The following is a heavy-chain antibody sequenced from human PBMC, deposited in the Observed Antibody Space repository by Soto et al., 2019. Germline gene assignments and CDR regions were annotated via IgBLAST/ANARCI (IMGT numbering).Heavy chain of an antibody. CDR2: IWYDGSNK. V-gene: IGHV3-33*01. CDR3: ARDKGDQPPYNWFDP. CDR1: GFTFSNYG. D-gene: IGHD2-2*01. Sequence: PGGSLRLSCTPSGFTFSNYGMHWVRQAPGKGLEWVAVIWYDGSNKFYADSVKGRFTISRDNSKGTLYLQMNSLRAEDTALYYCARDKGDQPPYNWFDPWGQGTLVTVSS. J-gene: IGHJ5*02.